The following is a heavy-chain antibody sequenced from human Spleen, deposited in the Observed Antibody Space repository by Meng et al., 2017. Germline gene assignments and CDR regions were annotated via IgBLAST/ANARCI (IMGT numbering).Heavy chain of an antibody. CDR3: TKDKGAVIGGSYHSGTFDI. CDR1: GFTFSSYA. CDR2: ISYDGSNK. Sequence: GGSLRLSCAASGFTFSSYAMHWVRQAPGKGLEWVAVISYDGSNKYYADSVKGRFTISRDNAKSSLYLQMSSLTAEDTALYYCTKDKGAVIGGSYHSGTFDIWGQGTMVTVSS. D-gene: IGHD1-26*01. V-gene: IGHV3-30*04. J-gene: IGHJ3*02.